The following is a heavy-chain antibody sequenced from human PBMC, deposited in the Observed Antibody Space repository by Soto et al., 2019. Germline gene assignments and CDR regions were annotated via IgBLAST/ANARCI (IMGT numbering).Heavy chain of an antibody. CDR2: INPNSGGT. J-gene: IGHJ4*02. Sequence: ASVKVSCKASGYTFTGYYMHWVRQAPGQGLEWMGWINPNSGGTNYAQKFQGRVTMTRDTSISTAYMELSRLRSDDTAVYYCARGFEYSSSWYNYWGQGTRVTSPQ. CDR1: GYTFTGYY. D-gene: IGHD6-13*01. CDR3: ARGFEYSSSWYNY. V-gene: IGHV1-2*02.